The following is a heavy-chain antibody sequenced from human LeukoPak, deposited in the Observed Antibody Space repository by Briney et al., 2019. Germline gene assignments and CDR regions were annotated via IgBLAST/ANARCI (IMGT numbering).Heavy chain of an antibody. V-gene: IGHV1-69*13. CDR2: IIPILGTA. D-gene: IGHD3-3*01. CDR1: GGTFSSYA. CDR3: AREENYDFWSGFDP. J-gene: IGHJ5*02. Sequence: SVKVSCKASGGTFSSYAISWVRQAPGQGLEWMGGIIPILGTANYAQKFQGRVTITADESTSTAYMELSSLRSEDTAVYYCAREENYDFWSGFDPWGQGTLVTVSS.